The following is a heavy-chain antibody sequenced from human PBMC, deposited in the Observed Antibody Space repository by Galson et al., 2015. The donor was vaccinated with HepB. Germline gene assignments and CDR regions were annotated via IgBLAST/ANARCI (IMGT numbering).Heavy chain of an antibody. D-gene: IGHD6-6*01. J-gene: IGHJ4*02. V-gene: IGHV3-30*04. CDR3: ARDRGNNIAALDY. CDR1: GFTFSSYA. Sequence: SLRLSCAASGFTFSSYAMHWVRQAPGKGLEWVAVISYDGSNKYYADSVKGRFTISRDNAKNSLYLQMNSLRAEDTAVYYCARDRGNNIAALDYWGQGTLVTVSS. CDR2: ISYDGSNK.